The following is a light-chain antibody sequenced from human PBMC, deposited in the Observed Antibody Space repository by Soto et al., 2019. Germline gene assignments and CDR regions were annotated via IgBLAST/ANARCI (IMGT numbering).Light chain of an antibody. J-gene: IGKJ4*01. CDR3: KQFNNYPPLT. CDR1: QGISSA. CDR2: DAS. Sequence: AIQFSRYPCSQYKSVRETVSDTGRASQGISSALAWYQQKPGKAPKLLIYDASSLESGVPLRFSGGGSGTDFALTISILRPEDFATYYRKQFNNYPPLTFGGGTKVDIK. V-gene: IGKV1D-13*01.